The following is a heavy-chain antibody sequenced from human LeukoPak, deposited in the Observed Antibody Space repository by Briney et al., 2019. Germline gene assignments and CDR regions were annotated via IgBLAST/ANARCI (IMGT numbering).Heavy chain of an antibody. CDR1: GGSISSGSYY. CDR3: ARVRRSHLFDY. V-gene: IGHV4-39*07. CDR2: IYYSGST. Sequence: SETLSLTCTVSGGSISSGSYYWGWIRQPPGKGLEWIGSIYYSGSTYYNPSLKSRVTISVDTSKNQFSLKLSSVTAADTAVYYCARVRRSHLFDYWGQGTLVTVSS. J-gene: IGHJ4*02. D-gene: IGHD5-24*01.